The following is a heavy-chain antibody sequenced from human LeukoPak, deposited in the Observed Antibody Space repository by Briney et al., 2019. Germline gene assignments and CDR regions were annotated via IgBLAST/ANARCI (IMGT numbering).Heavy chain of an antibody. CDR1: GFTFSSYA. CDR2: ISYDGSNK. D-gene: IGHD2-15*01. V-gene: IGHV3-30-3*01. CDR3: ARDQAGYCSGGSCYDAAGFVY. Sequence: GGSLRLSCAASGFTFSSYAMHWVRQAPGKGLEWVAVISYDGSNKHYADSVKGRFTISRDTSKNTLYLQMNSRRAKDTAVYYCARDQAGYCSGGSCYDAAGFVYWGQGTPVTVSS. J-gene: IGHJ4*02.